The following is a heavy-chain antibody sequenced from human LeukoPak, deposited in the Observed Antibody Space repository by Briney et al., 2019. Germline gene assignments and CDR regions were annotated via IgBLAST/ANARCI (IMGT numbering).Heavy chain of an antibody. CDR3: ASTYSYGSYYFDY. J-gene: IGHJ4*02. CDR1: GGSISSSSYY. CDR2: IYYSGST. V-gene: IGHV4-39*01. Sequence: SETLSLTCTVSGGSISSSSYYWGWIRQPPGKGLEWIGSIYYSGSTYYNPSLKSRVTISVDTSKNQFSLKLSSVTAADTAVYYSASTYSYGSYYFDYWGQGTLVTVSS. D-gene: IGHD5-18*01.